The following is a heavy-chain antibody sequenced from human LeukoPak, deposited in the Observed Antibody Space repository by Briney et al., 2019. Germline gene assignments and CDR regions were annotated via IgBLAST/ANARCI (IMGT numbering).Heavy chain of an antibody. D-gene: IGHD2-2*01. CDR1: GFTFSSYW. Sequence: PGGSLRLSCAASGFTFSSYWMSWVRQAPGKGLEWVANIRQDGSEKYYVDSVKGRFTISRDNAKNSLYLQMNSLRAEDTAVYYCAKPRGTSEYGWDEFDYWGQGTLVTVSS. J-gene: IGHJ4*02. V-gene: IGHV3-7*01. CDR2: IRQDGSEK. CDR3: AKPRGTSEYGWDEFDY.